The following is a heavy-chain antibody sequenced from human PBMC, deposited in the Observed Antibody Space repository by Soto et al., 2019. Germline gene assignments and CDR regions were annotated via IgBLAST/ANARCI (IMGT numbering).Heavy chain of an antibody. D-gene: IGHD2-8*02. V-gene: IGHV4-34*01. CDR2: INHSGST. CDR1: GGSFSGYY. CDR3: ARDEITGLFDY. Sequence: SDPLSLTCAVHGGSFSGYYWTWILLPPGTGLEWIGEINHSGSTNYNPPLKSRVTISVDTSKNQFPLKLTSVTAADTAVYYCARDEITGLFDYWGQGTLVTVS. J-gene: IGHJ4*02.